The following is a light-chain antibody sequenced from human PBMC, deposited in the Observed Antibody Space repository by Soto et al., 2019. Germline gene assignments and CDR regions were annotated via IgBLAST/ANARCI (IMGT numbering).Light chain of an antibody. CDR2: DVS. J-gene: IGLJ1*01. V-gene: IGLV2-14*01. Sequence: QSALTQPASVSGSPGQSIAISCTGASSDVGGYNYVSWYQQHPGKAPRLMIYDVSNRPSGVSDRFSGSKSGNTASPTISGLQAEDEAEYYCSSYTSSSTYVFGTGTKVTVL. CDR1: SSDVGGYNY. CDR3: SSYTSSSTYV.